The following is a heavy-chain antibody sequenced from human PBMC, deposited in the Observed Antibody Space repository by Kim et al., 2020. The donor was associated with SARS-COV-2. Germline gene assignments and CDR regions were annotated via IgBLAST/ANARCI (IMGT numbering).Heavy chain of an antibody. Sequence: SETLSLTCTVSGGSISSGDCYWSWIRQPTGKGLEWIGYIYYSGSTYYNPSLKSRVTISVDTSKNQFSLKLSSVTAADTAVYYCAREFGSSSLDYWGQGTLVTVSS. CDR3: AREFGSSSLDY. V-gene: IGHV4-30-4*01. CDR1: GGSISSGDCY. D-gene: IGHD6-6*01. J-gene: IGHJ4*02. CDR2: IYYSGST.